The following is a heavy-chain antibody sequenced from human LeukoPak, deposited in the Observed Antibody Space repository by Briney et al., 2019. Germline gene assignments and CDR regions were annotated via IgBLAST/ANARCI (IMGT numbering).Heavy chain of an antibody. CDR3: ARRGYYYDRSGYSYFDY. J-gene: IGHJ4*02. CDR2: IHHSGTT. Sequence: SETLSLTCTVSGGSISSYYWSWIRQPPGKGLEWIGCIHHSGTTDYNPSLKSRATTSVDTSKNQFSLKLRSVTAADTAVYYCARRGYYYDRSGYSYFDYWGQGILVTVSS. D-gene: IGHD3-22*01. CDR1: GGSISSYY. V-gene: IGHV4-59*08.